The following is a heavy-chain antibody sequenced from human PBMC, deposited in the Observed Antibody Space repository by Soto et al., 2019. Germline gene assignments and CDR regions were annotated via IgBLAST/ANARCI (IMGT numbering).Heavy chain of an antibody. CDR3: ARHLPLPHDYGDYDSENYYYMDV. D-gene: IGHD4-17*01. CDR1: GYSFTSYW. J-gene: IGHJ6*03. V-gene: IGHV5-51*01. Sequence: PGESLKISCKGSGYSFTSYWIGWVRQIPGKGLEWMGIIYPGDSDTRYSPSFQGQVTISADKSISTAYLQWSSLKASDTAMYYCARHLPLPHDYGDYDSENYYYMDVWGKGTTVTVSS. CDR2: IYPGDSDT.